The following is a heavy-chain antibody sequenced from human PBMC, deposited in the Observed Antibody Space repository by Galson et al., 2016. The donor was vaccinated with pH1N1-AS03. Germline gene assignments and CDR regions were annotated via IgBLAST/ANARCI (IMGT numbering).Heavy chain of an antibody. J-gene: IGHJ1*01. CDR3: ATVRGSASWGNVGI. Sequence: QSGAEVKKPGESLKISCQRYGNRLTNYWIGWVRQMPGKDLEWMGIIYVSDSETKYSPSFQGRVTISADKSITAVYLQWSSLRASATAMYYCATVRGSASWGNVGIWGQGTQVTVS. D-gene: IGHD3-16*01. V-gene: IGHV5-51*01. CDR2: IYVSDSET. CDR1: GNRLTNYW.